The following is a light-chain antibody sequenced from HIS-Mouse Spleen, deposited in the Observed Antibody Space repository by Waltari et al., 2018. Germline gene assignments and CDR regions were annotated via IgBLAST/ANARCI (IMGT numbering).Light chain of an antibody. CDR3: QSYDSSNSWV. J-gene: IGLJ3*02. V-gene: IGLV6-57*02. Sequence: NFMLTQPHSVSESPGKTVTISCTGSSGSIASNYVQWYQQRPGSAPTTVIYEDNQRPSGVPDRFSRSIDSSSNSASLTISGLKTEDEADYYCQSYDSSNSWVFGGGTKLTVL. CDR1: SGSIASNY. CDR2: EDN.